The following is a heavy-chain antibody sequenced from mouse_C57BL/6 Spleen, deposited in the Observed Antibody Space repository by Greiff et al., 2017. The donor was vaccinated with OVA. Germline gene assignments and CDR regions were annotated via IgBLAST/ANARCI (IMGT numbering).Heavy chain of an antibody. J-gene: IGHJ4*01. D-gene: IGHD2-1*01. V-gene: IGHV1-63*01. Sequence: QVQLKESGAELVRPGTSVKMSCKASGYTFTNYWIGWAKQRPGHGLEWIGDIYPGGGYTNYNEKFKGKATLTADKSSSTAYMQFSSLTSEDSAIYYGARAGNSYYAMDYWGQGTSVTVSS. CDR1: GYTFTNYW. CDR3: ARAGNSYYAMDY. CDR2: IYPGGGYT.